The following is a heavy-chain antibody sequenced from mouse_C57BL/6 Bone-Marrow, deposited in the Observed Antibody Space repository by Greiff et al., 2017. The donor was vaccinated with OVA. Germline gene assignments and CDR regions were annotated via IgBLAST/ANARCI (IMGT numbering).Heavy chain of an antibody. J-gene: IGHJ4*01. CDR1: GYTFTDYE. CDR3: TRGYSNYYAMDY. V-gene: IGHV1-15*01. Sequence: VQLQQSGAELVRPGASVTLSCKASGYTFTDYEMHWVKQTPVHGLEWIGAIDPETGGTAYNQKFKGKAILTADKSSSPAYMELRSLTSEDSAVDYCTRGYSNYYAMDYWGQGTSVTVSA. CDR2: IDPETGGT. D-gene: IGHD2-5*01.